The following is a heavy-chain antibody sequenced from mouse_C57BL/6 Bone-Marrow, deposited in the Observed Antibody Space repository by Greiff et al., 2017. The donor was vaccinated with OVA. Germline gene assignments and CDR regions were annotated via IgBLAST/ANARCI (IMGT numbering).Heavy chain of an antibody. CDR3: ARYKGRVAVDYFDY. J-gene: IGHJ2*01. D-gene: IGHD1-1*01. CDR1: GFTFTNYY. Sequence: EVKLVESGGGLVQPGDSLSLSCAASGFTFTNYYMSWVRQPPGKALEWLAFIRNKPNGSTTGYSASVKGRFTISRDNSQSILYLQMNALRAEDSATYYCARYKGRVAVDYFDYWGQGTALTVSS. V-gene: IGHV7-3*01. CDR2: IRNKPNGSTT.